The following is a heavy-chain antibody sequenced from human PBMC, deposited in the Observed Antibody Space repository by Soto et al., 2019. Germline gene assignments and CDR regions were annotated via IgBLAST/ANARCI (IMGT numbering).Heavy chain of an antibody. D-gene: IGHD3-3*01. Sequence: VQLLESGGGVAQPGRSLRLSCRASGFGFSSYGMLWVRQAPGKGPEWVAFISFDGSTQFYADSVRGRFTISRDNSENTLYLQLDTLRVEDTAMYYCAREGVFGLVKIIPPDYWGPGAQVTVSA. CDR2: ISFDGSTQ. J-gene: IGHJ4*02. V-gene: IGHV3-30*03. CDR1: GFGFSSYG. CDR3: AREGVFGLVKIIPPDY.